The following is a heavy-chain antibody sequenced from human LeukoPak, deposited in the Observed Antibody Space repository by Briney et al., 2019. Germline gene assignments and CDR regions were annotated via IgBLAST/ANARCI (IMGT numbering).Heavy chain of an antibody. D-gene: IGHD3-3*01. CDR2: INHSGST. V-gene: IGHV4-34*01. J-gene: IGHJ4*02. CDR1: GGSFSGYY. CDR3: ARGLRITIFGVAIISPHFDY. Sequence: SETLSLTCAVYGGSFSGYYWSWIRQPPGKGLEWIGEINHSGSTNYNPSLKSRVTISVDTSKNQFSLKLSSVTAADTAVYYCARGLRITIFGVAIISPHFDYWGQGTLVTVSS.